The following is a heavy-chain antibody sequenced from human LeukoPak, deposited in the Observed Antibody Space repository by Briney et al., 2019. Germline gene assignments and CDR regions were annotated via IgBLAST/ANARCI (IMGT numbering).Heavy chain of an antibody. V-gene: IGHV3-48*03. CDR1: GFTFITYE. Sequence: GVSLRLSCAASGFTFITYEMNWVRHAPGKGLEWVSCISSSGSTIYYADSVKGRFTIARGNAKNSLYLQLNSLRAEDTAFYYCAKLLRAATIYAFWGHGALVTVPS. J-gene: IGHJ4*01. CDR2: ISSSGSTI. CDR3: AKLLRAATIYAF. D-gene: IGHD5-24*01.